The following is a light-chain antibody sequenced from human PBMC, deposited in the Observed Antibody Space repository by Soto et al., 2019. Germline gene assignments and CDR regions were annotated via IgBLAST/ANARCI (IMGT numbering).Light chain of an antibody. J-gene: IGKJ1*01. CDR2: DAS. Sequence: DIQMTQYPSTLSASVGDRVTITCRASQSISSWLAWYQQKPGKAPKLLIYDASSLESGVPSRFSGSGAGTEFTLTISSLKPDDFATYYCQQYKRYSPTCGQGTKVEIK. CDR1: QSISSW. CDR3: QQYKRYSPT. V-gene: IGKV1-5*01.